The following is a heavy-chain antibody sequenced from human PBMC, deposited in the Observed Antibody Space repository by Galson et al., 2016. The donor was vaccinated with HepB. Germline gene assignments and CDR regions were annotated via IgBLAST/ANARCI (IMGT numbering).Heavy chain of an antibody. J-gene: IGHJ6*04. Sequence: SLRLSCAVSGFSLSNYEMNWVRQAPGKGLEWLSYSRYSGTINYADSVKGRFTISRDNAKNSLQLQMNNLRADDTAVYYCARDIVVVIGIPYYYGMDVWGKGTTVTVSS. V-gene: IGHV3-48*03. CDR1: GFSLSNYE. CDR2: SRYSGTI. CDR3: ARDIVVVIGIPYYYGMDV. D-gene: IGHD2-21*01.